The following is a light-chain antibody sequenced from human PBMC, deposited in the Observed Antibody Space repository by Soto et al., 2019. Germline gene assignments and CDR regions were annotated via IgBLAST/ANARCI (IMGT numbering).Light chain of an antibody. Sequence: DIQMTQSPSTLSASVGDRVTITCRASQSISSWLAWYQQKPGKAPKLLIYDASSFESGVPSRFSGSGSGTEFNLTISSLQPDDFATYYCQQYNSYSPEYTFGQGTKLEIK. CDR2: DAS. J-gene: IGKJ2*01. V-gene: IGKV1-5*01. CDR1: QSISSW. CDR3: QQYNSYSPEYT.